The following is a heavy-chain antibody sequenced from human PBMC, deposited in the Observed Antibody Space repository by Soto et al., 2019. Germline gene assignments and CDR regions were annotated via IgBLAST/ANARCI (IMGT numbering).Heavy chain of an antibody. Sequence: EVQLVESGGGLVKPGGSLRLSCAASGFTFSSYSMNWVRQAPGKGLEWVSSISSSSSYIYYADSVKGRFTISRDNPKNSLYLQMNSLRAEDTAVYYCARVGVLDYGDYVPASEYFQHWGQGTLVTVSS. J-gene: IGHJ1*01. CDR3: ARVGVLDYGDYVPASEYFQH. D-gene: IGHD4-17*01. CDR2: ISSSSSYI. V-gene: IGHV3-21*01. CDR1: GFTFSSYS.